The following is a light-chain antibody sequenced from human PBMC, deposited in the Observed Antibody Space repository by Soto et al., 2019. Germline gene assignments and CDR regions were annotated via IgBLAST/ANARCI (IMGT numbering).Light chain of an antibody. J-gene: IGLJ1*01. V-gene: IGLV2-14*01. Sequence: QSVLTQPASVSGPPGQSITISCTGTSSDVGGYGSVSWYQQHPGKAPKLMIYEVSNRPSGVSNRFSGSKSGNTASLTISGLQAEDDADYYCQSYDSSLSGYVFGTGTKVTVL. CDR1: SSDVGGYGS. CDR3: QSYDSSLSGYV. CDR2: EVS.